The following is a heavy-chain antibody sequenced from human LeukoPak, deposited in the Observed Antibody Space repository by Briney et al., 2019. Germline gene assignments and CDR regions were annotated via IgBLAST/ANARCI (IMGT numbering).Heavy chain of an antibody. D-gene: IGHD2-2*02. CDR3: AKALDLAAIGVGAFDI. CDR1: GFNVSKYS. CDR2: ISWNSGSI. V-gene: IGHV3-9*01. Sequence: SGGSLRLPCAASGFNVSKYSMNWVRQAPGKGLEWVSGISWNSGSIGYADSVKGRFTISRDNAKNSLYLQMNSLRAEDTALYYCAKALDLAAIGVGAFDIWGQGTMVTVSS. J-gene: IGHJ3*02.